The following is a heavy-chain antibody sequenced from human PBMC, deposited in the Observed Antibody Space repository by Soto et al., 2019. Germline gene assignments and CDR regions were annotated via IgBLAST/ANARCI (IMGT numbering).Heavy chain of an antibody. Sequence: GASVKVSCKAYGYTFRSYAMHWVRQAHGQRPEWMGWISAANGNTKYSQKFQGRVTITRDTSATTAYMELSSLRLEDTAVYFCARDVSDYSSGWYYHDFWGQGTLVTVSS. CDR1: GYTFRSYA. CDR3: ARDVSDYSSGWYYHDF. D-gene: IGHD4-4*01. V-gene: IGHV1-3*01. J-gene: IGHJ4*02. CDR2: ISAANGNT.